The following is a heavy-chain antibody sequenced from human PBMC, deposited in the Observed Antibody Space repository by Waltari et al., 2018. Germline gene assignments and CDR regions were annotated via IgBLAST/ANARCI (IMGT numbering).Heavy chain of an antibody. CDR3: ARGLSRTRTYYFDY. J-gene: IGHJ4*02. D-gene: IGHD2-2*01. Sequence: VQLLESGGGLVQPGGSLRLSCAASGFTFSSYAMSWIRQPAGKGLEWIGRIYTSGSTNYNPSLKSRVTMSVDTSKNQFSLKLSSVTAADTAVYYCARGLSRTRTYYFDYWGQGTLVTVSS. CDR2: IYTSGST. CDR1: GFTFSSYA. V-gene: IGHV4-4*07.